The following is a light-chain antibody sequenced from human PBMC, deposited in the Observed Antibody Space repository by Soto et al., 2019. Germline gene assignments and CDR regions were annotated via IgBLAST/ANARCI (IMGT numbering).Light chain of an antibody. V-gene: IGKV1-5*03. CDR1: QSISSW. CDR2: KAS. CDR3: QQYNSYAYT. Sequence: DIQMTQSPSTLSASVGDRVTITCRASQSISSWLAWYQQKPGKAPKLLIYKASSLESWFQSRFSGSGSGTEFTLTISILQPDDFATYYCQQYNSYAYTFGQGTKLEIK. J-gene: IGKJ2*01.